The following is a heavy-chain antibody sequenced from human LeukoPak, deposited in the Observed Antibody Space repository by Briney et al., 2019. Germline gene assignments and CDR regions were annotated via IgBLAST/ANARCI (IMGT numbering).Heavy chain of an antibody. D-gene: IGHD2/OR15-2a*01. V-gene: IGHV3-74*01. J-gene: IGHJ6*02. CDR1: GFPFSDHW. CDR3: AKRVVTGGAHYYGMDV. CDR2: ITSDGDVT. Sequence: GGSLRLSCTASGFPFSDHWMYWVRHAPGKGLVWVSRITSDGDVTNYADSVKGRFFISRDNSKNTLYLQMNGLRAEDTAIYYCAKRVVTGGAHYYGMDVWGQGTTVTVSS.